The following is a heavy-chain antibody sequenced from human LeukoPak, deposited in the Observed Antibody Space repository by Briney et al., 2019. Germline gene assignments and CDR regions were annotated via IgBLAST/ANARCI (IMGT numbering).Heavy chain of an antibody. CDR1: GFTFCYYW. CDR2: IKQDGSDK. D-gene: IGHD1-1*01. CDR3: TRDLTNWNDATFDI. Sequence: GGSLRLSCAASGFTFCYYWMGWVRQAPGKGLEWVSNIKQDGSDKYYVDSVKGRFTISRDNAKNSLYLQMNSLSAEDTAMYYCTRDLTNWNDATFDIWGQGTMVTVSS. V-gene: IGHV3-7*01. J-gene: IGHJ3*02.